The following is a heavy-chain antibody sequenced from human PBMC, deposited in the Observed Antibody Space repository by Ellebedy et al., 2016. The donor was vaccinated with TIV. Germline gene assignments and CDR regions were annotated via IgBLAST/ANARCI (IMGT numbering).Heavy chain of an antibody. CDR1: GFTFSSYA. J-gene: IGHJ4*02. V-gene: IGHV3-23*01. Sequence: GESLKISXAASGFTFSSYAMSWVRQAPGKGLEWVSAISGSGGSTYYADSVKGRFTISRDNSKNTLYLQMNSLRAEDTAVYYCARDEGQQLVLWGDYFDYWGQGTLVTVSS. D-gene: IGHD6-13*01. CDR3: ARDEGQQLVLWGDYFDY. CDR2: ISGSGGST.